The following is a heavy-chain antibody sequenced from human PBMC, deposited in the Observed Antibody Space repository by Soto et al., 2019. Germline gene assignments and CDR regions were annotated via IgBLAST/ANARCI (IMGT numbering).Heavy chain of an antibody. D-gene: IGHD5-12*01. CDR3: ARGGGLRGYYYYYGMDV. V-gene: IGHV3-48*02. CDR1: GFTFSSYS. CDR2: ISSSSSTI. Sequence: EVQLVESGGGLVQPGGSLRLSCAASGFTFSSYSMYWVRQAPGKGLEWVSYISSSSSTIYYADSVKGRFTISRDNAKNSLYLQMNSLRDEDTAVYYCARGGGLRGYYYYYGMDVWGQGTTVTVSS. J-gene: IGHJ6*02.